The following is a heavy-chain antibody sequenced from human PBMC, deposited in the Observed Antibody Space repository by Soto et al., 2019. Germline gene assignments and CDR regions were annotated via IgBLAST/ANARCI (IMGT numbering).Heavy chain of an antibody. D-gene: IGHD2-15*01. V-gene: IGHV3-23*01. J-gene: IGHJ3*02. Sequence: GGSLRLSCAASGFTFSSYAMSWVRHAPGKGLEWVSAISGSGGSTYYADSVKGRFTISRDNSKNTLYLQMNSLRAEDTAFYYCAKSGAATNAFDISGQGTMVTVSS. CDR3: AKSGAATNAFDI. CDR2: ISGSGGST. CDR1: GFTFSSYA.